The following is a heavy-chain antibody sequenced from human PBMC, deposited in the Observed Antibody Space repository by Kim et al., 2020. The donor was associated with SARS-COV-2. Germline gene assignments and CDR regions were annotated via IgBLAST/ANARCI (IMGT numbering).Heavy chain of an antibody. J-gene: IGHJ5*02. CDR3: ARHRPRIAAAGGNWFDP. CDR2: IYYSGST. CDR1: GGSISSYY. V-gene: IGHV4-59*08. Sequence: SETLSLTCTVSGGSISSYYWSWIRQPPGKGLEWIGYIYYSGSTNYNPSLKSRVTISVDTSKNQFSLKLSSVTAADTAVYYCARHRPRIAAAGGNWFDPWG. D-gene: IGHD6-13*01.